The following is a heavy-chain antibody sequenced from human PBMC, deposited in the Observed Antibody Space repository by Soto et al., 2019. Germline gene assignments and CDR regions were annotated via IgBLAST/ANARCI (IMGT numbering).Heavy chain of an antibody. V-gene: IGHV3-9*01. CDR3: AKDMKWGGMTTIHYFDS. D-gene: IGHD4-17*01. CDR1: GFTVDEYA. J-gene: IGHJ4*02. CDR2: ISWNSETI. Sequence: SLKISCAASGFTVDEYAMHWVRQAPGKGLEWVSGISWNSETIDYADSIKGRFTISRDNAKSSLFLQMNSLRPDDTALYYCAKDMKWGGMTTIHYFDSWGQGTLVTVS.